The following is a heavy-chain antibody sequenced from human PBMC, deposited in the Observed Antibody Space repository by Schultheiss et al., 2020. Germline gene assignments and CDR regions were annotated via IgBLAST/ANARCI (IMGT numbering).Heavy chain of an antibody. CDR3: AKGRYGGNFLYFDY. V-gene: IGHV3-9*01. J-gene: IGHJ4*02. Sequence: GGSLRLSCAASGFTFDDYAMHWVRQAPGKGLEWVSGISWNSGSIGYADSVKGRFTISRDNSKNTLYLQMNSLRAEDTAVYYCAKGRYGGNFLYFDYWGQGTLVTVSS. CDR1: GFTFDDYA. D-gene: IGHD4-23*01. CDR2: ISWNSGSI.